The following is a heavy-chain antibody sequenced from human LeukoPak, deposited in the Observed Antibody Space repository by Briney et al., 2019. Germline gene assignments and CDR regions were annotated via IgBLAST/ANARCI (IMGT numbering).Heavy chain of an antibody. CDR2: IYYSGST. CDR3: ARERIAVVENYYYYYMDV. J-gene: IGHJ6*03. CDR1: GGSISSSSYY. D-gene: IGHD6-19*01. V-gene: IGHV4-61*01. Sequence: PSETLSLTCTVSGGSISSSSYYWSWIRQPPGKGLEWIGYIYYSGSTNYNPSLKSRVTISVDTSKNQFSLKLSSVTAADTAVYYCARERIAVVENYYYYYMDVWGKGTTVTVSS.